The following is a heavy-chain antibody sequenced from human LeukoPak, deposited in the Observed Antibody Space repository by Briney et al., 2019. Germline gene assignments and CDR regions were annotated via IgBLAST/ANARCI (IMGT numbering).Heavy chain of an antibody. CDR3: ARVTGYCSSTSCFPWFYGMDV. D-gene: IGHD2-2*01. J-gene: IGHJ6*02. CDR1: GFTVSTNY. Sequence: GGSLRLSCAVSGFTVSTNYMTWVRQAPGKGLEWVSAIYSGGATYYADSVKGRFTISRDNSKNTLYLQMNTLRAEDTAVYYCARVTGYCSSTSCFPWFYGMDVWGQGTTVTVSS. CDR2: IYSGGAT. V-gene: IGHV3-66*01.